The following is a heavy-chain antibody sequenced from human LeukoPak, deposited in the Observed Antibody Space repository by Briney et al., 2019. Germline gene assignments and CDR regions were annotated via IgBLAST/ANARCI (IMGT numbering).Heavy chain of an antibody. J-gene: IGHJ3*02. D-gene: IGHD6-13*01. CDR3: ARDRENDSSSWENAFDI. Sequence: SQTLSLTCTVSGGSISSGDYYWSWIRQPPGKGLEWIGYIYYSGSTYYNPSLKSRVTISVDTSKNQFSLKLSSVTAADTAVYYCARDRENDSSSWENAFDIWGQGTMVTVSS. CDR1: GGSISSGDYY. V-gene: IGHV4-30-4*01. CDR2: IYYSGST.